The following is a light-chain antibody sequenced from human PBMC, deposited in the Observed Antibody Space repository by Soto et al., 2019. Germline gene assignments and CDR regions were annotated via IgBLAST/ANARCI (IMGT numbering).Light chain of an antibody. Sequence: AFRMTQSPSSLSASTGDRVTITCRASQGISSYLAWYQQKPGKAPKLLIYAASTLQSGVPSGFSGSGSGTDFTLPISCLQSEDFATYYCQQYYSYPRTFGQGTKVDIK. CDR3: QQYYSYPRT. CDR2: AAS. J-gene: IGKJ1*01. V-gene: IGKV1-8*01. CDR1: QGISSY.